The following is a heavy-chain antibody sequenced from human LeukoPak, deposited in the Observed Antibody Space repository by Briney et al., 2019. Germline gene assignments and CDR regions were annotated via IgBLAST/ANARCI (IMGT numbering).Heavy chain of an antibody. D-gene: IGHD2-8*01. CDR2: ISSSSSYI. V-gene: IGHV3-21*01. Sequence: GGSLRLSCAASGFTFSSYSMNWVRQAPGKGLEWVSSISSSSSYIYYADSVKGRFTISRDNSKNTLYLQMNSLRAEDTAVYYCARDLGVYSFDYWGQGTLVTVSS. CDR1: GFTFSSYS. CDR3: ARDLGVYSFDY. J-gene: IGHJ4*02.